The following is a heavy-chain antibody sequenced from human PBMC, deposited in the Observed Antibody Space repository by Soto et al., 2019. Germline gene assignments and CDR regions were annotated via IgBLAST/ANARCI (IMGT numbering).Heavy chain of an antibody. Sequence: SETLSLTCTVSGGSISSYYWIWIRQPPGKGLEWIGYIYYSGSTNYNPSLKSRVTISVDTSKNQFSLKLSSVTAADTAVYYCARVDPIRSIFGVVNAFDIWGQGTMVTVSS. CDR3: ARVDPIRSIFGVVNAFDI. CDR2: IYYSGST. V-gene: IGHV4-59*01. D-gene: IGHD3-3*01. J-gene: IGHJ3*02. CDR1: GGSISSYY.